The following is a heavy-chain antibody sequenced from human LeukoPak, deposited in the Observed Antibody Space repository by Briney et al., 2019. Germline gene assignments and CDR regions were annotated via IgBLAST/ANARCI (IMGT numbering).Heavy chain of an antibody. D-gene: IGHD1-26*01. V-gene: IGHV3-64*01. Sequence: PGGSLRLSCAGSGFTFSNYAIHWVRQAPGKGLEYVSAVSSNGGYTYYAKSVKGRFTISRDNSKNTLYLQMGSLRAEDMGLYYCARVGSGGHFYAYDIWGQGTKVTVSS. CDR1: GFTFSNYA. CDR3: ARVGSGGHFYAYDI. J-gene: IGHJ3*02. CDR2: VSSNGGYT.